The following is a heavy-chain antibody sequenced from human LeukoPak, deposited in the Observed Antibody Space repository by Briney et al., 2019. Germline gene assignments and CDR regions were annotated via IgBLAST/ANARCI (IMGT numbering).Heavy chain of an antibody. CDR1: GFTFDDYA. Sequence: GGSLRLSCAASGFTFDDYAMHWVRQAPGKGLEWVSGISWNSGSIGYADSVKGRFTISRDNAKNSLYLQMNSLRAEDTAVYYRAELGITMIGGVWGKGTTVTISS. J-gene: IGHJ6*04. V-gene: IGHV3-9*01. CDR2: ISWNSGSI. CDR3: AELGITMIGGV. D-gene: IGHD3-10*02.